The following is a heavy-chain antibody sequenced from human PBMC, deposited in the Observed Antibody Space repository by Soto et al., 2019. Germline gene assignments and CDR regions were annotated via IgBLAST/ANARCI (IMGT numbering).Heavy chain of an antibody. CDR3: ARLGLRFFGPPGFWGTDAFDV. CDR2: IYYSGST. Sequence: QVQLQESGPGLVKPSETLSLTCTVSGGSISSYYWSWIRQPPGKGLEWIGYIYYSGSTNYNPSLKRRVTITVDTSKDQFSLKLRSVTAADTAVYYCARLGLRFFGPPGFWGTDAFDVRGQGTMVTVSS. V-gene: IGHV4-59*08. D-gene: IGHD3-3*01. J-gene: IGHJ3*01. CDR1: GGSISSYY.